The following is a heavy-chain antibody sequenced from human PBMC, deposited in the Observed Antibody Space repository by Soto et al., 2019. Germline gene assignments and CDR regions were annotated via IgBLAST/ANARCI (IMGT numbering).Heavy chain of an antibody. V-gene: IGHV4-4*02. D-gene: IGHD2-15*01. Sequence: SETLSLTCAVSSDPISGSDWWSWVRQSPGKGLEWIGEIYDSGTTNYNPSLKSRVTMSVDKSKNQFSLTLNSMTAADTATYYCARVMIRGYPPRWFDSWGQGTLVTVSS. CDR1: SDPISGSDW. CDR2: IYDSGTT. J-gene: IGHJ5*01. CDR3: ARVMIRGYPPRWFDS.